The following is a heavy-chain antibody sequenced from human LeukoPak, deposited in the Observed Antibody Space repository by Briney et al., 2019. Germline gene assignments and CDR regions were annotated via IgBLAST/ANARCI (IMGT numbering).Heavy chain of an antibody. CDR2: IGGSGDKT. Sequence: PGWSLRLSCAASGFTFNRNAISWVRQAPGKGLEWVSTIGGSGDKTFYADSVKGRFTISRDNPKNMVHLQMNSLTGEDTALYYCVRRGDASSGWGDHDFWGQGALVTVSS. D-gene: IGHD6-19*01. J-gene: IGHJ4*02. V-gene: IGHV3-23*01. CDR1: GFTFNRNA. CDR3: VRRGDASSGWGDHDF.